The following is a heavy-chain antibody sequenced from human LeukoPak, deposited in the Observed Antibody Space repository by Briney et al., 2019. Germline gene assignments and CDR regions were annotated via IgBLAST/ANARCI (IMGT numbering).Heavy chain of an antibody. CDR3: ARLQSTTAPYSGYGTDPLDM. V-gene: IGHV5-51*01. D-gene: IGHD5-12*01. Sequence: GESLKISCKGSGYSFGSYWIAWVRQMPGKGLEWMGIIYPGDSKTTYSPSFKGQVAISADEPISTAYLQWISLRASDTAMYYCARLQSTTAPYSGYGTDPLDMWGQGTMVFVSP. CDR1: GYSFGSYW. J-gene: IGHJ3*02. CDR2: IYPGDSKT.